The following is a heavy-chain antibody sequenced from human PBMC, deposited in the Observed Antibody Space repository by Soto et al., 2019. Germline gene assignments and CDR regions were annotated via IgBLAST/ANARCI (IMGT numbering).Heavy chain of an antibody. Sequence: SETLSLTCAVSGYSISSGYYWGWIRQPPGKGLEWIGSIYHSGSTYYNPSLKSRVTISVDTSKNQFSLKLSSVTAADTAVYYCARLAYCGGDCYPGWFDPWGQGTLVTVLL. CDR3: ARLAYCGGDCYPGWFDP. V-gene: IGHV4-38-2*01. CDR1: GYSISSGYY. J-gene: IGHJ5*02. D-gene: IGHD2-21*02. CDR2: IYHSGST.